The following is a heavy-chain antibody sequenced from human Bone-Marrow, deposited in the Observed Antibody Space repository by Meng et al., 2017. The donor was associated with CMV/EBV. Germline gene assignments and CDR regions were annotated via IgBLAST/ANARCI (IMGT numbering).Heavy chain of an antibody. J-gene: IGHJ6*02. Sequence: GGSLRLSCAASGFTFSSYGMHWVRQAPGKGLEWVAVISYDGSNKYYADSVKGRFTISRDNSKNTLYLQMNSLRAEDTAVYYCARDPMTTVTIYYGMDVWGQGTTVTVSS. CDR1: GFTFSSYG. CDR3: ARDPMTTVTIYYGMDV. V-gene: IGHV3-30*19. D-gene: IGHD4-11*01. CDR2: ISYDGSNK.